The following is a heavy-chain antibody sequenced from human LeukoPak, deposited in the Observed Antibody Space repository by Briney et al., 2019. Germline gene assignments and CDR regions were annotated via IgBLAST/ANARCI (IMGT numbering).Heavy chain of an antibody. CDR1: GGTFSNYA. J-gene: IGHJ3*02. D-gene: IGHD2-21*02. CDR2: INPSGGST. Sequence: ASVKVSCKASGGTFSNYAVSWVRQAPGQGLEWMGIINPSGGSTSYAQKFQGRVTMTRDTSTSTVYMELSSLRSEDTAVYYCARSIVVVTAIRDAFDIWGQGTMVTVSS. CDR3: ARSIVVVTAIRDAFDI. V-gene: IGHV1-46*01.